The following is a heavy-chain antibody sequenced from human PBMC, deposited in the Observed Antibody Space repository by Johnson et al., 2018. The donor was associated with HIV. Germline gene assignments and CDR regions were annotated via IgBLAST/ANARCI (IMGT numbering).Heavy chain of an antibody. CDR3: AKDIFGGSGWHAFDI. CDR2: ISYDGSNK. D-gene: IGHD6-19*01. V-gene: IGHV3-30*04. J-gene: IGHJ3*02. Sequence: QEQLVESGGGVVQPGRSLRLSCAASGFTFSSYAMHWVRQAPGKGLEWVAVISYDGSNKYYADSVKGRFTISRDNSKNTLYLQMNSLRAEDTALYYCAKDIFGGSGWHAFDIWGQGTVVTVSS. CDR1: GFTFSSYA.